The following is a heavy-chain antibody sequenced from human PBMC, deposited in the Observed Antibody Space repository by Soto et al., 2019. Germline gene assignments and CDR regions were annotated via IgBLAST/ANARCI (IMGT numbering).Heavy chain of an antibody. J-gene: IGHJ6*02. CDR3: ARDGDLWFGELLSQTPDKYYYGMDV. D-gene: IGHD3-10*01. CDR1: GFTFSSYS. CDR2: ISSSSSYI. Sequence: EVQLVESGGGLVKPGGSLRLSCAASGFTFSSYSMNWVRQAPGKGLEWVSSISSSSSYIYYADSVKGRFTISRDNAKNSLYLQMNSLRAEDTAVYYCARDGDLWFGELLSQTPDKYYYGMDVWGQGTTVTVSS. V-gene: IGHV3-21*01.